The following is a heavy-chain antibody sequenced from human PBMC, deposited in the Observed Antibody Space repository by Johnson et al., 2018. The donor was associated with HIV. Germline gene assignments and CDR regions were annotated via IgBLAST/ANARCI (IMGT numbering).Heavy chain of an antibody. CDR2: IRYDGSNK. CDR3: ARDVYYYDSSEEGAFDI. V-gene: IGHV3-30*02. CDR1: ANTFSRFA. D-gene: IGHD3-22*01. Sequence: QVQLVESGGGVVRPGGSLRLSCAASANTFSRFAFHWVRQAPGKGLEWVAFIRYDGSNKYYADSVKGRFTISRDNSKNTLYLQMNSLRAEDTAVYYCARDVYYYDSSEEGAFDIWGQGTMVTVSS. J-gene: IGHJ3*02.